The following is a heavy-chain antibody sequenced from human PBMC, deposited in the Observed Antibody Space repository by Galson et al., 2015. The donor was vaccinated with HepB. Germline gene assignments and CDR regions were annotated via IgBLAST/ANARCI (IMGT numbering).Heavy chain of an antibody. CDR2: IYRGGSP. CDR1: GFNVSSHY. D-gene: IGHD6-19*01. V-gene: IGHV3-66*01. Sequence: SLRQSCAASGFNVSSHYMSWVRQAPGKGLEWVSGIYRGGSPNYADSVKGRFTISRDNSKNTLYLKMNSLRAEDTAVYYCARLGYSSASIDYWGQGTLVTVSS. J-gene: IGHJ4*02. CDR3: ARLGYSSASIDY.